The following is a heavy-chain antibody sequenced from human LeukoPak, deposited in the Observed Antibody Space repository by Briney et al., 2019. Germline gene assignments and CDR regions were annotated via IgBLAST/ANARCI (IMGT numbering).Heavy chain of an antibody. Sequence: GGSLRLSCAVSGFTVSNNYMSWVRQAPGKGLEWVSVIYSGDSIYYADSVKGRFTISRDSSKNTLYLQMNSLRAEDTAVYFCARGPSGSYIDAFDVWGQGTMVTVSS. D-gene: IGHD1-26*01. J-gene: IGHJ3*01. CDR3: ARGPSGSYIDAFDV. CDR1: GFTVSNNY. CDR2: IYSGDSI. V-gene: IGHV3-66*01.